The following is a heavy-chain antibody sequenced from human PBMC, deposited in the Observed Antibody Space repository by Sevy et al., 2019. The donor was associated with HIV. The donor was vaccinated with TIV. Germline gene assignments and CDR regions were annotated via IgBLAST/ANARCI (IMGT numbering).Heavy chain of an antibody. CDR2: ISGSGGST. CDR1: GFTFSSYV. Sequence: GGSLRLSCAASGFTFSSYVMSWVRQAPGKGLEWVSAISGSGGSTYYADSVKGRFTISRDNSKNTLYLQMNSLRAEDTAVYYCAKDSSSGWTGYWFDPWGQGTLVTVSS. D-gene: IGHD6-19*01. J-gene: IGHJ5*02. CDR3: AKDSSSGWTGYWFDP. V-gene: IGHV3-23*01.